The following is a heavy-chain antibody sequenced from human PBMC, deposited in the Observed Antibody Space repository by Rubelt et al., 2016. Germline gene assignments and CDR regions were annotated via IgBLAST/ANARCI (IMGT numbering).Heavy chain of an antibody. Sequence: QLQLQESGPGLVKPSETLSLTCTVSGGSISSSSFYWCWIRQPPGKGLEWIGSVYESGSPHYNPSLMGRVTISVDTSKNQFSLGLSSVTAADTAVYYCARRRIVPGAPNWFDPWGQGTLVTVSS. V-gene: IGHV4-39*01. J-gene: IGHJ5*02. CDR3: ARRRIVPGAPNWFDP. D-gene: IGHD1-26*01. CDR1: GGSISSSSFY. CDR2: VYESGSP.